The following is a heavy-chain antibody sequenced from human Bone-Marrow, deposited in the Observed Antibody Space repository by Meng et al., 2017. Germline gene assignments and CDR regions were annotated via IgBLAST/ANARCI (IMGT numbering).Heavy chain of an antibody. CDR1: GGIFSSYV. V-gene: IGHV1-69*05. J-gene: IGHJ4*02. D-gene: IGHD2-2*01. Sequence: SVKVSCKASGGIFSSYVIGWVRQAPGQGLEWMGGINAVFGTINYAQKFQGRVTITTDESTSTAYMELTRLTSEYTAVYYCSRKAGNCISTSCYSFDYWGQGTL. CDR2: INAVFGTI. CDR3: SRKAGNCISTSCYSFDY.